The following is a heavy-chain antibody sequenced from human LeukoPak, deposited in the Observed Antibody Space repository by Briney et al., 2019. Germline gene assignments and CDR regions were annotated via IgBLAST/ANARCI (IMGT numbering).Heavy chain of an antibody. CDR3: ARVARDNSLDY. J-gene: IGHJ4*02. V-gene: IGHV4-59*01. Sequence: PSETLSLTCTVSGGSISDYYWSWIRQPPGKGLEWIGYIHYSGSTNYNPSLKTRVTISVDPSKSQLSLKVSSVTAADTAVYYYARVARDNSLDYWGQGTLVTVSS. CDR2: IHYSGST. CDR1: GGSISDYY.